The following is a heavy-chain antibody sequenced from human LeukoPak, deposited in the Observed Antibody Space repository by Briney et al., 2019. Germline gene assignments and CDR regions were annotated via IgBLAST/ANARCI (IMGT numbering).Heavy chain of an antibody. D-gene: IGHD6-13*01. J-gene: IGHJ5*02. CDR3: AKGLSYSSSWYAGAGFDP. CDR2: ISGSGGST. Sequence: GGSLRLSCAASGFTFSSYAMSWVRQAPGKGLEWVSAISGSGGSTYYADSVKGRFTISRDNSKNTLYLQMNSLRAEDTAVYYCAKGLSYSSSWYAGAGFDPWGQGTLVTVSS. CDR1: GFTFSSYA. V-gene: IGHV3-23*01.